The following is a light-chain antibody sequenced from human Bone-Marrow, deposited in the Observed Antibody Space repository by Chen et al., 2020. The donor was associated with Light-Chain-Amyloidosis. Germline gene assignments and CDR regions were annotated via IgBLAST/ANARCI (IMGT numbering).Light chain of an antibody. CDR1: NVGSKS. Sequence: SSVLTQPPSVSVAPGQPARIICGGNNVGSKSVHWYQQKPGQAPVLVVYDDSDRPSGIPERFSGSNSGNTATLTISRVEVGDEADYYCQVWETSSDHVIFGGGTKLTVL. V-gene: IGLV3-21*02. CDR3: QVWETSSDHVI. J-gene: IGLJ2*01. CDR2: DDS.